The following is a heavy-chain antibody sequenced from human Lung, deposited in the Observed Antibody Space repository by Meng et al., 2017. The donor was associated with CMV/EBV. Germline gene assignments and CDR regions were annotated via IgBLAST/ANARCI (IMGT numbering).Heavy chain of an antibody. D-gene: IGHD2-21*01. CDR1: GGSINSYY. Sequence: HVPLRESGPGLVKPSETPPLTCTVSGGSINSYYWSWIRQPPGQGLEWLGYFYYRGNSNYNPSLKSRVTISVDTSKNLFSLNLTSVTAADAALYYCARGSYLAVEGWGLGTLVTVSS. CDR3: ARGSYLAVEG. V-gene: IGHV4-59*01. J-gene: IGHJ4*02. CDR2: FYYRGNS.